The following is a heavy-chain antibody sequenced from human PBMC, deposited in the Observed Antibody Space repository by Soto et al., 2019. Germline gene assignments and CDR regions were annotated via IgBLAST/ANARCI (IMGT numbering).Heavy chain of an antibody. CDR1: GFTFSSYA. Sequence: QVQLVESGGGVVQPGRSLRLSCAASGFTFSSYAMHWVRQAPGKGLEWVAVISYDGSNKYYADSVKGRFTISRDNSKNTLYLQMNSLRAEDTAVYYCARDRTEGDFALWGRGTLVTVSS. CDR3: ARDRTEGDFAL. V-gene: IGHV3-30-3*01. CDR2: ISYDGSNK. J-gene: IGHJ2*01.